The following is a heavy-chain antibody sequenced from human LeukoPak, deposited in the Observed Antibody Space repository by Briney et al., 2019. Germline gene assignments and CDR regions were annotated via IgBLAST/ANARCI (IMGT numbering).Heavy chain of an antibody. CDR1: GGTFSSYA. CDR3: ARDSTDYGSGSYYSVEDAFDI. CDR2: IIPIFGTA. V-gene: IGHV1-69*13. D-gene: IGHD3-10*01. J-gene: IGHJ3*02. Sequence: SVKVSCKASGGTFSSYAISWVRQAPGQGLEWMGGIIPIFGTANYAQKFQGRVTITADESTSTAYMELSSLRSEDTAVYYCARDSTDYGSGSYYSVEDAFDIWGQGTIVTVSS.